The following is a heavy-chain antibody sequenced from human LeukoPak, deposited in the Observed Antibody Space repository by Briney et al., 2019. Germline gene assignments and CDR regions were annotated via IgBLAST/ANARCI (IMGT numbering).Heavy chain of an antibody. D-gene: IGHD4-17*01. CDR3: AKVGAYGDYARHDY. CDR2: MFHSGDT. Sequence: PSETLSLTCAVSGYSISSGSYWGWIRQPPGKGLEWIRNMFHSGDTYHNPSLKSRVTISADTSKNQFSLKLTSVTAADTAVYYCAKVGAYGDYARHDYWGQGTLVTVSS. V-gene: IGHV4-38-2*01. J-gene: IGHJ4*02. CDR1: GYSISSGSY.